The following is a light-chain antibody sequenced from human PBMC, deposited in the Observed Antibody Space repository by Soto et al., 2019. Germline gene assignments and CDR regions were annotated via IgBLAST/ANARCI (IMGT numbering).Light chain of an antibody. CDR1: QSVSSSY. V-gene: IGKV3-20*01. J-gene: IGKJ1*01. CDR3: QQYGSSPWT. CDR2: SAS. Sequence: EIVLTQSPGTLSLSPGEKATLSCRASQSVSSSYLAWYQQKPGQAPRILIYSASSRATDIPDRFSGSGSGTDFTLTISRLEPEDFAVYYCQQYGSSPWTFGQGTKVEIK.